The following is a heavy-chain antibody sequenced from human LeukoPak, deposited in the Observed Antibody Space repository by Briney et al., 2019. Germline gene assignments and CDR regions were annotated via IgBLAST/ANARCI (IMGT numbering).Heavy chain of an antibody. V-gene: IGHV4-31*11. CDR3: ARRLTGTTSYAFDI. D-gene: IGHD1-7*01. CDR1: GGSISSGGYY. CDR2: IYYSGST. J-gene: IGHJ3*02. Sequence: KTSETLSLTCAVSGGSISSGGYYWSWIRQHPGKGLEWIGYIYYSGSTYYNPSLKSRVTISVDTSKNQFSLKLSSVTAADTAVYYCARRLTGTTSYAFDIWGQGTMVTISS.